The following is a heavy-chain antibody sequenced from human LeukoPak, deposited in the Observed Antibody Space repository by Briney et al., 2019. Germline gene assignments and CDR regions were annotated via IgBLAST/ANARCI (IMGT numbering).Heavy chain of an antibody. CDR3: ARETATDDYGDARSYYFDY. CDR2: ISGSGGST. D-gene: IGHD4-17*01. Sequence: AGGSLRLSCAASGFTFSNYAMRWVRQAPGKGLEWVSGISGSGGSTYYADSVKGRFTISRDNSKNTLYLQMNSLRAEDTAVYYCARETATDDYGDARSYYFDYWGQGTLVTVSS. V-gene: IGHV3-23*01. CDR1: GFTFSNYA. J-gene: IGHJ4*02.